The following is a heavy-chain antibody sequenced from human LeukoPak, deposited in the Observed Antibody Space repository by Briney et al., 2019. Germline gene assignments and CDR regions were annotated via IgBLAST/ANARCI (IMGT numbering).Heavy chain of an antibody. CDR3: ARNDYASSSGYDF. J-gene: IGHJ4*02. Sequence: GGSLRLSCAASGFTFSNAWMNWVRQAPGKGLEWVSSISSGSDHIYYADSVKGRFTISRDNAKNSLYLQMDSLRAEDTAVFFCARNDYASSSGYDFWGQGTLVTVSS. V-gene: IGHV3-21*01. D-gene: IGHD6-6*01. CDR1: GFTFSNAW. CDR2: ISSGSDHI.